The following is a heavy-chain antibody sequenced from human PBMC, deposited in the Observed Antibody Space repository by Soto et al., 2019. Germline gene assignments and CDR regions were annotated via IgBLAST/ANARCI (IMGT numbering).Heavy chain of an antibody. Sequence: PSETLSLTCTVSGGSISSYYWSWIRQPPGRGLEWIGYIYYSGSTNYNPSLKSRVTISVDTSKNQFSLKLSSVTAADTAVYYCARDRSIAAAVNYFDYWGQGTLVTVSS. V-gene: IGHV4-59*01. CDR1: GGSISSYY. D-gene: IGHD6-13*01. CDR2: IYYSGST. J-gene: IGHJ4*02. CDR3: ARDRSIAAAVNYFDY.